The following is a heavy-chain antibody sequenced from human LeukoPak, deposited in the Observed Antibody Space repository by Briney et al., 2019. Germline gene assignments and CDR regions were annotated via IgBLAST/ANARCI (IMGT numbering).Heavy chain of an antibody. Sequence: GGSLRLSCAASGFTVSTNYMSWVRQAPGKGLEWVSVIYSGGSTYYADSVKGRFTISRDNSKNTLYLQMNSLRAEDTAVYYCAKKGYYDGSGYYMYYFDHWGQGTLVTVSS. V-gene: IGHV3-53*01. D-gene: IGHD3-22*01. CDR3: AKKGYYDGSGYYMYYFDH. CDR2: IYSGGST. J-gene: IGHJ4*02. CDR1: GFTVSTNY.